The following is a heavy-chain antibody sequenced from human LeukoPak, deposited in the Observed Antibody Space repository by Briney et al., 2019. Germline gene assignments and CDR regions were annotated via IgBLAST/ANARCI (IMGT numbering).Heavy chain of an antibody. V-gene: IGHV3-48*03. CDR3: AREKIAVAGNDAFDI. D-gene: IGHD6-19*01. J-gene: IGHJ3*02. CDR1: GFTFSSYE. CDR2: ISSSGSTI. Sequence: PGGSLRLSCAASGFTFSSYEMNWVRQAPGKGLEWVSYISSSGSTIYYADSVKGRFTISRDNAKNSLYLQMNSLRAEDTAVYYCAREKIAVAGNDAFDIWGRGTMVTVSS.